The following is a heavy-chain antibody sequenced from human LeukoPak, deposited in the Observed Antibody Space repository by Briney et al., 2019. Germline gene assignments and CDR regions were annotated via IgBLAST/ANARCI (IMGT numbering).Heavy chain of an antibody. CDR3: ARGLMTPSYYYDSSGYSWFDP. D-gene: IGHD3-22*01. CDR2: IYYSGST. CDR1: GGSISSGGYS. Sequence: SETLSLTCAVSGGSISSGGYSWSWIRQPPGKGLEWIGYIYYSGSTYYNPSLKSRVTISVDTSKNQFSLKLSSATAADTAVYYCARGLMTPSYYYDSSGYSWFDPWGQGTLVTVSS. V-gene: IGHV4-30-4*07. J-gene: IGHJ5*02.